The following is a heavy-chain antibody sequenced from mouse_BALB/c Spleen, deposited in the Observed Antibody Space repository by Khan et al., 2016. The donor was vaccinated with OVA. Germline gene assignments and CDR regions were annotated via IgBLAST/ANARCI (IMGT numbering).Heavy chain of an antibody. Sequence: VQLQQSGPELMRPGSSVNISCKASGYSFTSYYIHWVKQSHGKSLEWIGYIDPFNGGTDYNQKFKGKATLTVDKSSNTAYMHLGSLTSEDSAVYYCARGTFDYWGQGTLVTVS. V-gene: IGHV1S135*01. J-gene: IGHJ3*01. CDR3: ARGTFDY. D-gene: IGHD3-3*01. CDR1: GYSFTSYY. CDR2: IDPFNGGT.